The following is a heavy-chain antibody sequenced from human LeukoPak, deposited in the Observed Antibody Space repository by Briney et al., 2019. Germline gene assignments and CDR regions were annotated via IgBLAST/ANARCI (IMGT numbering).Heavy chain of an antibody. D-gene: IGHD6-19*01. CDR3: ARSYSSGWYRSEYFQH. J-gene: IGHJ1*01. CDR1: GFTVSSNY. CDR2: IYSGGST. Sequence: GGSLRLSCAASGFTVSSNYMSWVRQAPGKGLEWVSVIYSGGSTYYADSVKGRFTISRDNSKNTLYLQMNSLRAEDTAVYYCARSYSSGWYRSEYFQHWGQGTLVTVSS. V-gene: IGHV3-53*01.